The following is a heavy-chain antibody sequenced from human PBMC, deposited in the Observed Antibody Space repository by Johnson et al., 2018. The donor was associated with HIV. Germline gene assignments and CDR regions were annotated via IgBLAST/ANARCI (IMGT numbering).Heavy chain of an antibody. CDR1: GFTFSSYG. V-gene: IGHV3-30*02. CDR2: IRYDGSNK. J-gene: IGHJ3*02. CDR3: ARDTWIFGVVIERSDAFDI. Sequence: QVQLVESGGGVVQPGGSLRLSCAASGFTFSSYGMHWVRQAPGKGLEWVAFIRYDGSNKYSVDSVKGRFPISRDNAKNSLYLQMNSLRAEDTAVYYCARDTWIFGVVIERSDAFDIWGQGTMVTVSS. D-gene: IGHD3-3*01.